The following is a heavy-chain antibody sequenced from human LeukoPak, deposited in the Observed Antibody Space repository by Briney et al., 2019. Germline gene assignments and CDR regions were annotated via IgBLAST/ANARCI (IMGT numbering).Heavy chain of an antibody. V-gene: IGHV3-23*01. D-gene: IGHD7-27*01. J-gene: IGHJ4*02. CDR3: AKHARRGTNWGFDY. Sequence: TGGSLRLSCAASGFTFSSYAMSWLRQAPGKGLEWVSAISGSCGSTYYADSVKGRFTISRDNSKNTLYLQMNSLRAEDTAVYYCAKHARRGTNWGFDYWGQGTLVTVSS. CDR2: ISGSCGST. CDR1: GFTFSSYA.